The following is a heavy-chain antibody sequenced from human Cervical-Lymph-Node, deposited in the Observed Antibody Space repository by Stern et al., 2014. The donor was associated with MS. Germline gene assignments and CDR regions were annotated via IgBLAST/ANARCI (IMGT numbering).Heavy chain of an antibody. D-gene: IGHD5-18*01. CDR2: ISSSSSYI. Sequence: EVQLVESGGGLVKPGGSLRLSCAASGFTFSSYSMNWVRQAPGKGLEWVSFISSSSSYIYYADSVKGRFTISRDNAKNSLYLQMNSLRAEDTAVYYCARGFFSYGYDFDYWGQGTLVTVSS. V-gene: IGHV3-21*01. CDR1: GFTFSSYS. J-gene: IGHJ4*02. CDR3: ARGFFSYGYDFDY.